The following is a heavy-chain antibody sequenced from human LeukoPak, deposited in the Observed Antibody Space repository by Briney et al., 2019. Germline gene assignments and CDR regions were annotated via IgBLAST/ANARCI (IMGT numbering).Heavy chain of an antibody. J-gene: IGHJ4*02. D-gene: IGHD6-19*01. CDR2: INPNSGGT. V-gene: IGHV1-2*02. CDR1: GYTFTGYY. Sequence: GASVKVSCKASGYTFTGYYMHWVRQAPGQGLEWMGWINPNSGGTNYAQKFQGRVTMTRDTSISTAYMELSRLRSEDTAVYYCARGPPTVAGNFDYWGQGTLVTVSS. CDR3: ARGPPTVAGNFDY.